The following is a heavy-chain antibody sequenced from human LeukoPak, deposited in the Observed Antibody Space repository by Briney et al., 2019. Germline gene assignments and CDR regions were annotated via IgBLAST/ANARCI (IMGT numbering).Heavy chain of an antibody. CDR3: ARGTIFKCSGGSCRDYYYNMDV. D-gene: IGHD2-15*01. J-gene: IGHJ6*03. CDR1: GGTFSTYA. CDR2: IIPIFGIT. V-gene: IGHV1-69*05. Sequence: GASVKVSCKASGGTFSTYAIDWVRQAPGQGLEWMGGIIPIFGITDYTQKFQGRVTIAKDESTKTVYMELSSLRSEDTAVYYCARGTIFKCSGGSCRDYYYNMDVWGKGTTVTVSS.